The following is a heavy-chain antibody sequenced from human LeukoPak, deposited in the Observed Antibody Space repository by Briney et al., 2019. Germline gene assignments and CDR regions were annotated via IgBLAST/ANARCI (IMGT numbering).Heavy chain of an antibody. Sequence: SVKVSCKASGGTFSSYAISWVRQAPGQGLEWMGGIIPILGIANYAQKSQGRVTITADKSTSTAYMELSSLRSEDTAVYYCAREVDTAMVGMDVWGQGTTVTVSS. V-gene: IGHV1-69*04. D-gene: IGHD5-18*01. CDR3: AREVDTAMVGMDV. CDR1: GGTFSSYA. J-gene: IGHJ6*02. CDR2: IIPILGIA.